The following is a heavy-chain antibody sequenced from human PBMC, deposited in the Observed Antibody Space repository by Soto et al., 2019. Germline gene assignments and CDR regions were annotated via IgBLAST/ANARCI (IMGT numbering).Heavy chain of an antibody. CDR1: GDTFTDYY. J-gene: IGHJ4*02. Sequence: QVQLMRSGAEVKKPGASVKVSCKASGDTFTDYYIHWVRQAPGQGLEWMGTVNPSGGHTTYAQHFLGRVPMTRDTSTSTLYMELTSLTSDDTAVYYCARGGHVVVVTAALDYWGQGTLVTVSS. D-gene: IGHD2-21*02. V-gene: IGHV1-46*01. CDR3: ARGGHVVVVTAALDY. CDR2: VNPSGGHT.